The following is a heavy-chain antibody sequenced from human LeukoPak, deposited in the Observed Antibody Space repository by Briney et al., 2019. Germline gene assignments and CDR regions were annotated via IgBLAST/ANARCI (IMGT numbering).Heavy chain of an antibody. CDR1: GSTFSSYW. Sequence: PGGSLRLSCAASGSTFSSYWMHWVRHAPGKGLVWVSRINSDGSSTSYADSVKGRFTISRDNAKNTLYLQMNSLRAEDTAVYYCARGHGGNLRRTWGQGTLVTVSS. D-gene: IGHD4-23*01. CDR3: ARGHGGNLRRT. V-gene: IGHV3-74*01. J-gene: IGHJ5*02. CDR2: INSDGSST.